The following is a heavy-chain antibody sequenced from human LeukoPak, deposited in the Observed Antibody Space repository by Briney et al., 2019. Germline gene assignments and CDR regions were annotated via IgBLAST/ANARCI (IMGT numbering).Heavy chain of an antibody. Sequence: GGSLRLSCAASGFTFSTYVMSWVRQAPGKGLEWVSAIIGSGVSTYYADSVKGRFTISRDNSKNTLYLQMNSLRAEDTAIYYCAKESLTFYHGPGNYYSAPEYRGQGTLVTVSS. CDR2: IIGSGVST. V-gene: IGHV3-23*01. CDR3: AKESLTFYHGPGNYYSAPEY. D-gene: IGHD3-10*01. CDR1: GFTFSTYV. J-gene: IGHJ4*02.